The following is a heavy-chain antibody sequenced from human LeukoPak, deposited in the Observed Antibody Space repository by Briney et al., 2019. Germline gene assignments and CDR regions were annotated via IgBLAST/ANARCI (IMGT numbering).Heavy chain of an antibody. CDR3: ARGLNAEGKRAHY. J-gene: IGHJ4*02. V-gene: IGHV3-20*04. CDR1: GFTFDDYG. Sequence: GGSLRLSCAASGFTFDDYGMSWVRQVPGKGLEWVSGINWNGGSRGYADSVKGRFTISRDNAKKSLLLQMNSLRAEDTALYYCARGLNAEGKRAHYWGQGTLVTVSS. D-gene: IGHD2-8*01. CDR2: INWNGGSR.